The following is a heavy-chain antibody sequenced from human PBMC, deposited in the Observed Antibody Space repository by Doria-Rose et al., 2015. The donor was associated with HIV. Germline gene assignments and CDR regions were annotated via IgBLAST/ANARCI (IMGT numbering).Heavy chain of an antibody. CDR2: IFSDDER. CDR1: GVSLSSPGMG. D-gene: IGHD6-13*01. J-gene: IGHJ4*02. CDR3: ARIKSSRWYHKYYFDF. V-gene: IGHV2-26*01. Sequence: QITLKESGPVLVKPTETLTLTCTVSGVSLSSPGMGVSWIRQPPGKALEWLANIFSDDERSYNTSLKSRLTISRGTSKSQVVLTMTDTDPVDTATYYCARIKSSRWYHKYYFDFWGQGTLSSSPQ.